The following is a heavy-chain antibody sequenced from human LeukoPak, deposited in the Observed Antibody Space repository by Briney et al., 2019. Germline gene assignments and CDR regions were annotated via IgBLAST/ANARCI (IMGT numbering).Heavy chain of an antibody. CDR1: TGSISSGDYF. CDR2: IHYSGRT. Sequence: SETLSLTCTVSTGSISSGDYFWSWIRQHPGKGLEWIGYIHYSGRTSYNPSLKSRVTISVDTSKNQFSLKLSSVTAADTAVYYCARNRELFDYWGQGTLVTVSS. V-gene: IGHV4-31*03. D-gene: IGHD1-14*01. CDR3: ARNRELFDY. J-gene: IGHJ4*02.